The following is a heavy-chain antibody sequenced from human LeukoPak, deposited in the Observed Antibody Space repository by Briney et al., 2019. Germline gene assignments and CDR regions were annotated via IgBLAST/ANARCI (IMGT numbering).Heavy chain of an antibody. V-gene: IGHV4-59*01. D-gene: IGHD3-10*02. CDR1: GGSRSSDY. CDR2: VSYSGTT. CDR3: ARYVRGPDYYIDV. J-gene: IGHJ6*03. Sequence: PSETLSLTCTASGGSRSSDYWSWIRQPPGKGLEWIGYVSYSGTTNYNPSLNSRLTISLDTSKNRFSLNLSSVTAADTAIYFCARYVRGPDYYIDVWGKGTTVTVSS.